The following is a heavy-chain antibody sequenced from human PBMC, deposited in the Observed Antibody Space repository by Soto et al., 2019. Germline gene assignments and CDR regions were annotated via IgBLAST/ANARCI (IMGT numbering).Heavy chain of an antibody. V-gene: IGHV1-69*08. J-gene: IGHJ4*02. CDR2: FIPILGIA. D-gene: IGHD2-15*01. CDR1: GGTFSSYT. Sequence: QVQLVQSGAEVKKPGSSVKVSCKASGGTFSSYTISWVRQAPGQGLEWMGRFIPILGIANYAKKFQGRVTITAYKSTSTAYMELSSLRSEDTAVYYCARDLECHYSGGSCYYFDYWGQGTLVTVSS. CDR3: ARDLECHYSGGSCYYFDY.